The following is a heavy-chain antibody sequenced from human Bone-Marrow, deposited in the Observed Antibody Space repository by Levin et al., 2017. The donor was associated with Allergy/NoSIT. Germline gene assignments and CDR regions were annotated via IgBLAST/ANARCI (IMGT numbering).Heavy chain of an antibody. D-gene: IGHD3-10*01. CDR2: IIPIFGTA. Sequence: SVKVSCKASGGTFSSYAISWVRQAPGQGLEWMGGIIPIFGTANYAQKFQGRVTITADESTSTAYMELSSLRSEDTAVYYCARSPGFGEFYYYYGMDVWGQGTTVTVSS. V-gene: IGHV1-69*13. J-gene: IGHJ6*02. CDR3: ARSPGFGEFYYYYGMDV. CDR1: GGTFSSYA.